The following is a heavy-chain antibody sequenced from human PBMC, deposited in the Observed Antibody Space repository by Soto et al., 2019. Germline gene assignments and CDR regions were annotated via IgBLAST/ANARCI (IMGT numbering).Heavy chain of an antibody. Sequence: PGXSLRLSCAASGFTFNNAWMGWVRQAPGQVLEWVGHMKSKSEGETTDYAAPVKGRFTISRDDSKNTVYLQMNSLTTEDTAVYYCTAQFYFDASGYSFDLWGQGTLVTVSS. V-gene: IGHV3-15*01. CDR1: GFTFNNAW. CDR2: MKSKSEGETT. J-gene: IGHJ4*02. D-gene: IGHD3-22*01. CDR3: TAQFYFDASGYSFDL.